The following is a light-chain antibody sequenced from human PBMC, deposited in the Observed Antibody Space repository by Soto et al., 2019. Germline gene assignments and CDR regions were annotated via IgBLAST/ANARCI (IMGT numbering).Light chain of an antibody. Sequence: DIVMTQSPLSLPVTPGEPASISCRSSQSLLHSNGYNYLDWYLQKPGQSPQLLIYLGSNRASGVPDRFSGSVSGTEFTLKISRVEAEDVGVYYCMQALQTGTFGQGTKVEIK. CDR3: MQALQTGT. CDR1: QSLLHSNGYNY. V-gene: IGKV2-28*01. J-gene: IGKJ1*01. CDR2: LGS.